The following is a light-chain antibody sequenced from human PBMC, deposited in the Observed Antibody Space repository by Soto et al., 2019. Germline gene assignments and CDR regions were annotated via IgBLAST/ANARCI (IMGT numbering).Light chain of an antibody. J-gene: IGKJ4*01. CDR2: KAS. CDR1: QSISSW. V-gene: IGKV1-5*03. Sequence: DIQMTQSPSTLSASVGDRVTITCRASQSISSWLAWYQQKPGKAPKLLIYKASSLESGVPSRFSGSGSGTDFTLTISRLQPDEFATYYCQQYDSYLLSFGGGTKVEIK. CDR3: QQYDSYLLS.